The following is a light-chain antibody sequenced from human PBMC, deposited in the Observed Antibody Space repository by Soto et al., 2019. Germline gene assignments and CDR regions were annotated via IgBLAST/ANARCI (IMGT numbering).Light chain of an antibody. CDR3: QQYDSLPLT. Sequence: DIQMTQSPSSLYASVGDRLTITWRASQGINKYLNWYQQKPGKAPKVLIYDASNLETGVPSRFSGGGSGTDFTLTISSLQPEDFATYYCQQYDSLPLTFGGGTKVDIK. CDR2: DAS. CDR1: QGINKY. V-gene: IGKV1-33*01. J-gene: IGKJ4*01.